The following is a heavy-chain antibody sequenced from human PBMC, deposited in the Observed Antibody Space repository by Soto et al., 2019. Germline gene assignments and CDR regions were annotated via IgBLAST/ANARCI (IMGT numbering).Heavy chain of an antibody. V-gene: IGHV1-69*14. Sequence: QVQLVQSGSEVRKPGSSVKVSCRSSGGTFSGYTISWVRQAPGQGLEWLGGIIPIFDTVNYAQKLQGRLTINADNSTTTAYMELSGLKYEDTAMYYCTSYEFVTGSSKWGQGTLVTVSS. CDR1: GGTFSGYT. D-gene: IGHD2-21*02. J-gene: IGHJ4*02. CDR3: TSYEFVTGSSK. CDR2: IIPIFDTV.